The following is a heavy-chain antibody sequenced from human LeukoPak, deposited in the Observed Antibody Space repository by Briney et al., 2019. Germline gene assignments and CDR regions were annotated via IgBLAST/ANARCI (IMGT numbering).Heavy chain of an antibody. V-gene: IGHV3-30*02. CDR2: IRYDGSNK. CDR3: ASAYDYGDYVHY. D-gene: IGHD4-17*01. CDR1: GFTFSSYG. Sequence: GGSLRLSCAASGFTFSSYGMHWVRQAPGKGLEWVAFIRYDGSNKYYADSVKGRFTISRDNSKNTLYLQMNSLRAEDTAVYYCASAYDYGDYVHYWGQGTLVTVSS. J-gene: IGHJ4*02.